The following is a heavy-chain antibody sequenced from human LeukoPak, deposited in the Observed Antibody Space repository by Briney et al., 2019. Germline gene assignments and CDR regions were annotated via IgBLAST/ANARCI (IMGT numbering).Heavy chain of an antibody. J-gene: IGHJ4*02. CDR2: INPSGGST. V-gene: IGHV1-46*01. CDR1: GYTFTSYY. CDR3: ARDFDYVWGSYRRLDY. D-gene: IGHD3-16*02. Sequence: ASVKVSCKASGYTFTSYYMHWVRQAPGQGLEWMGIINPSGGSTSYAQKFQGRVTMTRDTSTSTVYMELSSLRSEDTAVYYCARDFDYVWGSYRRLDYWGQGTLVTVSS.